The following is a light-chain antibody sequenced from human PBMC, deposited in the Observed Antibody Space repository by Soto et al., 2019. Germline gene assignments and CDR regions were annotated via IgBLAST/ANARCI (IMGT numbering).Light chain of an antibody. CDR1: QSVSSY. V-gene: IGKV3-11*01. Sequence: EIVLTQSPATLSLSPGERATLSCRASQSVSSYLAWYQQKPGQAPRLLIYDASNRATGIPDRFSGSGSGTDFTLTSRSLEPEDFAVYYCQQRSNWPPTFGQGTKLEIK. CDR2: DAS. CDR3: QQRSNWPPT. J-gene: IGKJ2*01.